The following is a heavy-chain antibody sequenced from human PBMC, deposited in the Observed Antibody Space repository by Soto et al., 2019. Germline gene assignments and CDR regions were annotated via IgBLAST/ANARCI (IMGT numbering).Heavy chain of an antibody. J-gene: IGHJ4*02. V-gene: IGHV4-4*02. D-gene: IGHD3-10*01. CDR3: ARSTTMVRGGDFDY. CDR1: SGSISSSNW. Sequence: SETLSLTCAVSSGSISSSNWWSWVRQPPGKGLEWIGEIYHSGSTNYNPSLKSRVTISVDKSKNQFSLKLSSVTAADTAVYYCARSTTMVRGGDFDYWGQGTLVTVSS. CDR2: IYHSGST.